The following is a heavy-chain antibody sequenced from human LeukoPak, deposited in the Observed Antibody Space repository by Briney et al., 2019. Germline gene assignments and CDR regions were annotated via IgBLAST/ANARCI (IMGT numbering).Heavy chain of an antibody. J-gene: IGHJ4*02. CDR2: IDNGGSTT. V-gene: IGHV3-74*01. CDR1: GFTFSTYW. Sequence: GGSLRLSCAASGFTFSTYWMHWVRQAPGKGLVWVSRIDNGGSTTLYADSVRGRFTISRDNAKNTLYLQMNSLRAEDTAIYYCARARGTYSFDYWGQGTLVTVSS. CDR3: ARARGTYSFDY.